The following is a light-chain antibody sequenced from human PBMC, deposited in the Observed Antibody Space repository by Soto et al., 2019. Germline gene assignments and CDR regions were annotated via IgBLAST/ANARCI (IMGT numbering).Light chain of an antibody. V-gene: IGKV1-33*01. CDR2: DAS. CDR3: QQYDILPIT. J-gene: IGKJ5*01. CDR1: QDINIY. Sequence: DIQMTQSPSSLFASVGDRVTITCQATQDINIYLNWYQQKPGKAPNLLIYDASNLEIGVPSRFSGSGCGTHFTFTISSMQTEDIGTYYCQQYDILPITFGRGTRLEIK.